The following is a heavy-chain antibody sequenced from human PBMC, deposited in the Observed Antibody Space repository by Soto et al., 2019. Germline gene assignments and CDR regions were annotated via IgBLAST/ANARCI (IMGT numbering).Heavy chain of an antibody. Sequence: QVQLVDSGGGVVQPGRSLRLSCAASGFIFSTYAMHWVRQAPGKGLEWVAVISYDGTNKYYADSVKGRFTISRDNSRNTVYLQMNSLSTEDTAVYYCARPGSSYDVLCSQYFYYYHTIDVWGQGTTVTVSS. CDR3: ARPGSSYDVLCSQYFYYYHTIDV. D-gene: IGHD3-10*02. V-gene: IGHV3-30-3*01. J-gene: IGHJ6*02. CDR1: GFIFSTYA. CDR2: ISYDGTNK.